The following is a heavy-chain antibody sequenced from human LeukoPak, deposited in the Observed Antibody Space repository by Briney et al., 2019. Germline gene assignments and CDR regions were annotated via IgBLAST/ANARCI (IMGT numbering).Heavy chain of an antibody. J-gene: IGHJ3*02. Sequence: SETLSLTCTVSGGSISSYYWSWIRQPAGKGLEWIGRIYTSGSTNYNPSLKSRVTVSVDTSKNQFSLKLSSVTAADTAVYYCARVLPKFSGDDAFDIWGQGTMVTVSS. CDR1: GGSISSYY. D-gene: IGHD1-26*01. CDR3: ARVLPKFSGDDAFDI. CDR2: IYTSGST. V-gene: IGHV4-4*07.